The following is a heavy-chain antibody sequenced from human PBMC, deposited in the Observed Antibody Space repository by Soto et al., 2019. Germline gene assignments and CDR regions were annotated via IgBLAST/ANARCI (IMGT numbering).Heavy chain of an antibody. CDR1: GFTFSSYG. V-gene: IGHV3-30*18. J-gene: IGHJ4*02. CDR2: ISYDGSNK. Sequence: QVQLVESGGGVVQPGRSLRLSCAASGFTFSSYGMHWVRQAPGKGLEWVAVISYDGSNKYYADSVKGRFTISRDNSKNTLYLQMNSLRAEDTAVYYCAKDIYYGGNVRKGFQRGYWGQGTLVTVSS. CDR3: AKDIYYGGNVRKGFQRGY. D-gene: IGHD4-17*01.